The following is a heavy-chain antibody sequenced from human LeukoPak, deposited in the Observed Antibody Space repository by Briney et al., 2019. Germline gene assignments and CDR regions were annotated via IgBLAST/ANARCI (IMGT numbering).Heavy chain of an antibody. D-gene: IGHD3-16*01. CDR1: GDSISSRNYY. V-gene: IGHV4-39*07. Sequence: SETLSLTCTVSGDSISSRNYYWGWIRQPPGKGLEWIGFMSYTGSTYYNPSLKSRVTISADTSKNQFSLELTFVTAADTAVYYCVRDRDVWGFDAFDIWGQGTMVTVSS. CDR2: MSYTGST. CDR3: VRDRDVWGFDAFDI. J-gene: IGHJ3*02.